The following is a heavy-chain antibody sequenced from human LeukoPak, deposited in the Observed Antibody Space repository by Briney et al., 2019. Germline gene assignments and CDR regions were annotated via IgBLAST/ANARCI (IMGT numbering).Heavy chain of an antibody. CDR3: ARGFNPVVVVPAPQNWFDP. Sequence: GASVKVSCKASGGTFNSYAINWVRQAPEQGLEWMGGIIPIFGTANYAQKFQGRVTITTDESTSTAYMELSSLRSEDTAVYYCARGFNPVVVVPAPQNWFDPWGQGTLVTVSS. CDR1: GGTFNSYA. J-gene: IGHJ5*02. V-gene: IGHV1-69*05. D-gene: IGHD2-15*01. CDR2: IIPIFGTA.